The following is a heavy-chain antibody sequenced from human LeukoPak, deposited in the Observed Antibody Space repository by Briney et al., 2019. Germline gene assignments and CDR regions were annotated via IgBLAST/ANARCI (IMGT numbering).Heavy chain of an antibody. Sequence: GGSLRLSCAASGFTFNSFGMHWVRQAPGKGLEWVAFIWYDGSIKYCADSVKGRFTMSRDNSKNTLYLQMNSLRAEDTAVYYCAKDARYYGSGSYRHFDYWGQGTLVTVSS. CDR3: AKDARYYGSGSYRHFDY. D-gene: IGHD3-10*01. CDR2: IWYDGSIK. J-gene: IGHJ4*02. V-gene: IGHV3-30*02. CDR1: GFTFNSFG.